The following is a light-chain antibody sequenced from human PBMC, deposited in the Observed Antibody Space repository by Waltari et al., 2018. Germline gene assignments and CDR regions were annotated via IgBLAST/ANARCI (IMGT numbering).Light chain of an antibody. J-gene: IGKJ2*01. CDR3: LQHKTYPHA. Sequence: DIQMTQSPSVMYASVGDRVTITCRASQDINVFAGWFQQRPGEAPRRLIYASSTLQIGVPSRFRGSGYWTEFTLTISSLQPEDFATYYCLQHKTYPHAFGQGTRVEIK. CDR1: QDINVF. CDR2: ASS. V-gene: IGKV1-17*03.